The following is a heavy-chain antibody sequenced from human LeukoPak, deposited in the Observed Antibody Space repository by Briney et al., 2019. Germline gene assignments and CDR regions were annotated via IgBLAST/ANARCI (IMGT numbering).Heavy chain of an antibody. V-gene: IGHV5-51*01. CDR2: IYPGDSDTRDSDT. CDR1: GYSFSNNW. Sequence: GESPKISCKGSGYSFSNNWIGWVRQTPGKGLEWMGIIYPGDSDTRDSDTRDNPSFQGQVSISADKSINTAYLQWSSLKASDTAMYYCVRPVNYYDGSGYYYYFGHWGQGTLVTVSS. J-gene: IGHJ4*02. D-gene: IGHD3-22*01. CDR3: VRPVNYYDGSGYYYYFGH.